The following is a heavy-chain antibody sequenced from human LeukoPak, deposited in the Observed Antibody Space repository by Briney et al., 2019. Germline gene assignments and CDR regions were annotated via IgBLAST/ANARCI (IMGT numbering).Heavy chain of an antibody. Sequence: ASVKVSCKASGYTFTSSDINWVRQATGQGLEWMGWMNPNSGNTGYAQKFQGRVTMTRNTSISTAYMELSSLRSEDTAVYYCARVYRGYDSSGYYFRPLYYFDFWGQGTLVTVSS. D-gene: IGHD3-22*01. J-gene: IGHJ4*02. V-gene: IGHV1-8*01. CDR1: GYTFTSSD. CDR2: MNPNSGNT. CDR3: ARVYRGYDSSGYYFRPLYYFDF.